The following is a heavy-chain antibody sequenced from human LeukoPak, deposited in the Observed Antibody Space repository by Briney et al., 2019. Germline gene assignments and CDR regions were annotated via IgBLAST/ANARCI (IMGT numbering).Heavy chain of an antibody. CDR1: GFTFSSYE. Sequence: GGSLRLSCAASGFTFSSYEMNWVRRAPGKGLEWVSYISSSGSTIYYADSVKGRFTISRDNAKNSLYLQMNSLRAEDTAVYYCAKRGDWNSSDYWGQGTLVTVSS. V-gene: IGHV3-48*03. CDR2: ISSSGSTI. J-gene: IGHJ4*02. CDR3: AKRGDWNSSDY. D-gene: IGHD2-21*02.